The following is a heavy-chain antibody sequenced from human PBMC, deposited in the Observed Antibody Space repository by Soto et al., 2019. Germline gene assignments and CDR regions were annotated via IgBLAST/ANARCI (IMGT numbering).Heavy chain of an antibody. CDR3: AKVPHRYYYDSSGSRLDY. CDR2: ISGSGGST. Sequence: GGSLRLSCAASGFTFSSCAMSWVRQAPGKGLEWVSAISGSGGSTYYADSVKGRFTISRDNSKNTLYLQMNSLRAEDTAVYYCAKVPHRYYYDSSGSRLDYWGQGTLVTVSS. CDR1: GFTFSSCA. J-gene: IGHJ4*02. V-gene: IGHV3-23*01. D-gene: IGHD3-22*01.